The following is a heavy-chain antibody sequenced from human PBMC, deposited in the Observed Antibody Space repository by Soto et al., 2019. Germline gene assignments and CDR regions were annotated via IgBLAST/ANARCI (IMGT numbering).Heavy chain of an antibody. CDR3: ARLRVLSNYYDSSGYYYRWFDP. V-gene: IGHV5-51*01. Sequence: PGESLKISCKGSGYSFTSYWIGWVRQMPGKGLEWMGIIYPGDSDTRYSPSFQGQVTISADKSISTAYLQWSSLKASDTAMYYCARLRVLSNYYDSSGYYYRWFDPWGQGTLVTVSS. J-gene: IGHJ5*02. CDR2: IYPGDSDT. D-gene: IGHD3-22*01. CDR1: GYSFTSYW.